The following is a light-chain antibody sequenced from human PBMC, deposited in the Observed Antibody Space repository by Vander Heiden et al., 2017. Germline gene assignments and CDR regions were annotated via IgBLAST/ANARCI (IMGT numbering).Light chain of an antibody. CDR2: AAS. J-gene: IGKJ1*01. CDR1: QGISSY. Sequence: AIRMTQSPSSFSASTGDRVTITCRASQGISSYLAWHQQKPGKAPKLLIYAASTVQSGVPSRCSGSGSGTDFTLTISCLQSEDFATYYCQQYYSYPRTFGQGTKVEIK. CDR3: QQYYSYPRT. V-gene: IGKV1-8*01.